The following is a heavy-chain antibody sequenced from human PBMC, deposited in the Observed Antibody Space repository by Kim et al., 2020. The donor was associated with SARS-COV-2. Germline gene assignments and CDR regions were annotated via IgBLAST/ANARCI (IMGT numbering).Heavy chain of an antibody. CDR3: ARDREYYYDSSDAFDI. J-gene: IGHJ3*02. Sequence: KFQGRVTITADESTSTAYMELSSLRSEDTAVYYCARDREYYYDSSDAFDIWGQGTMVTVSS. V-gene: IGHV1-69*01. D-gene: IGHD3-22*01.